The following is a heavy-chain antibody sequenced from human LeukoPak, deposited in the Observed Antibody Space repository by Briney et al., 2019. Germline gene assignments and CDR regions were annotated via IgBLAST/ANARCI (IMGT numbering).Heavy chain of an antibody. CDR1: GYSISSGYY. CDR2: IDHSGRT. J-gene: IGHJ5*02. Sequence: SETLSLTCTVSGYSISSGYYWGWVRQPPEKGLEWIGSIDHSGRTFYNPSLKSRVTILVDTSKNQLFLKMNSVTAADTAVYYCARVPHGETIFGVVLYWFDPWGQGTLVTVSS. CDR3: ARVPHGETIFGVVLYWFDP. D-gene: IGHD3-3*01. V-gene: IGHV4-38-2*02.